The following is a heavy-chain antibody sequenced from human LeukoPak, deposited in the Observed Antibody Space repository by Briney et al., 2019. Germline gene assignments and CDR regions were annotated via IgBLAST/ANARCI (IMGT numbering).Heavy chain of an antibody. CDR3: ARDRNYYDSSGYFDY. CDR2: ISSSSSTI. J-gene: IGHJ4*02. CDR1: GFTFSSYS. Sequence: GGSLRLSCAASGFTFSSYSMNCVRQAPEKGLEWVSYISSSSSTIYYADSVKGRFTISRDNAKNSLYLQMNSLRAEDTAVYYCARDRNYYDSSGYFDYWGQGTLVTVSS. V-gene: IGHV3-48*01. D-gene: IGHD3-22*01.